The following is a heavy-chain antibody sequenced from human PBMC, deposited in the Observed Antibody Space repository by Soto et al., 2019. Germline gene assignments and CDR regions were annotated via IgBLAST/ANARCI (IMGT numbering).Heavy chain of an antibody. Sequence: GGSLRLSCAASGFTFSSYAMSWVRQAPGKGLEWVSAISGSGGSTYYADSVKGRFTISRDNSKNTLYLQMNSLRAEDTAVYYCAKDRDYYDSSGYYLHFDYWGQGTLVTVSS. J-gene: IGHJ4*02. CDR1: GFTFSSYA. CDR3: AKDRDYYDSSGYYLHFDY. CDR2: ISGSGGST. V-gene: IGHV3-23*01. D-gene: IGHD3-22*01.